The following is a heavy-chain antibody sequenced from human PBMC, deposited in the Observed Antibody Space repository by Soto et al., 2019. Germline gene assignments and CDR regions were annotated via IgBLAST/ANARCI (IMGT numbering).Heavy chain of an antibody. D-gene: IGHD3-22*01. J-gene: IGHJ4*02. CDR1: GFTSSSYA. V-gene: IGHV3-23*01. Sequence: EVQLLESGGGLVQPGGSLRLSCAASGFTSSSYAMSWVRQAPGKGLEWVSVITGSGGSTYYADSVKGRSTISRDNSKKTLDLQMHSLRAEDTDVYYCAKVDDSSGHYYDSFDYWGQGTLVTVSS. CDR3: AKVDDSSGHYYDSFDY. CDR2: ITGSGGST.